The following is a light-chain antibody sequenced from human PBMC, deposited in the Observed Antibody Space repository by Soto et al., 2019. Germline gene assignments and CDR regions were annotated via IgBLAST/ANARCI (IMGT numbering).Light chain of an antibody. CDR3: QSFDSSLSGSWV. CDR1: SSNIGAGYD. J-gene: IGLJ3*02. CDR2: GNN. Sequence: QSVLTQPPSVSGAPGQRVTISCTGSSSNIGAGYDVHWYQHLPGTAPKLLIYGNNNRPSGVPDRFSGSKSGTSASLAITGLRAEDEADYYCQSFDSSLSGSWVFGGGTKLTVL. V-gene: IGLV1-40*01.